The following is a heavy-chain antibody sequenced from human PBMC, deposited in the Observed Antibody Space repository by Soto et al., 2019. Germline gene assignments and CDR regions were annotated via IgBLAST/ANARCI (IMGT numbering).Heavy chain of an antibody. V-gene: IGHV1-18*01. CDR1: GYTFASSG. J-gene: IGHJ4*02. CDR2: ISAYNGNT. D-gene: IGHD2-15*01. Sequence: ASAKVSCEASGYTFASSGLSWARHATGKGLEWMGWISAYNGNTNYAQKFQGRVTITADESTSTAYMELSSLRSEDTAVYYCARESRYCRGGSCNLLPGLDYWGQRTLVTV. CDR3: ARESRYCRGGSCNLLPGLDY.